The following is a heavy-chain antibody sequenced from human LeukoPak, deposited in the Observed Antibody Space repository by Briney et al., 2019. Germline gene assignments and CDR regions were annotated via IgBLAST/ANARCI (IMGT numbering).Heavy chain of an antibody. J-gene: IGHJ4*02. CDR1: GGSISSWY. V-gene: IGHV4-4*07. Sequence: RPSETLSLTCTVSGGSISSWYWGWIRQPAGKGLEWIGRFYNSGSTKYNPSLQSRVSMSVDTSKNQFSLKLVSVTAADTAVYYCATGDHSSFDYWGQGALVTVSS. CDR3: ATGDHSSFDY. CDR2: FYNSGST. D-gene: IGHD4-17*01.